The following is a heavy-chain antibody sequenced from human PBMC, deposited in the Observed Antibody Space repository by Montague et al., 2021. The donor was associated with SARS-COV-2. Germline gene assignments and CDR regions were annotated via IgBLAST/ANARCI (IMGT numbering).Heavy chain of an antibody. CDR3: ARGSYSSSWYGPKYYFDY. CDR1: GGSISSGDYY. V-gene: IGHV4-39*07. D-gene: IGHD6-13*01. J-gene: IGHJ4*02. Sequence: SETLSLTCTVSGGSISSGDYYWSWIRQPPGKGLEWIGEINHSGSTNYNPSLKSRVTISVDTSKNQLSLKLSSVTAADTAVYYCARGSYSSSWYGPKYYFDYWGQGTLVTVSS. CDR2: INHSGST.